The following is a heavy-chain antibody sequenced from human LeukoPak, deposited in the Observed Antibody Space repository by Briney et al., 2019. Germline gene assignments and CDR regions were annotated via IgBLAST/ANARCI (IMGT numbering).Heavy chain of an antibody. CDR1: GGSISSGSYY. Sequence: SETLSLTCTVSGGSISSGSYYWGWIRQPPGKGLEWIGSIYYSGSTYYNPSLKSRVTISVDTSKNQFSLKLSSVTAADTAVYYCARVEGTPGGDFDYWGQGTLVTVSS. V-gene: IGHV4-39*07. CDR3: ARVEGTPGGDFDY. D-gene: IGHD1-26*01. CDR2: IYYSGST. J-gene: IGHJ4*02.